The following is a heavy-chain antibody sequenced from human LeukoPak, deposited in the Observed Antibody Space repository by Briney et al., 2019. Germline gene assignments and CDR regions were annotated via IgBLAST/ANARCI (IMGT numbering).Heavy chain of an antibody. Sequence: GASVKVSCKASGYTFTNYGITWVRQAPGQGLEWMGWISAYNGDTNYAQRFQGRITMTTDTSTSTAYMELRSLRSDDTAVYYCARRYSSSSFGENYFDYWGQGTLVTVSS. V-gene: IGHV1-18*01. CDR1: GYTFTNYG. D-gene: IGHD6-6*01. CDR3: ARRYSSSSFGENYFDY. CDR2: ISAYNGDT. J-gene: IGHJ4*02.